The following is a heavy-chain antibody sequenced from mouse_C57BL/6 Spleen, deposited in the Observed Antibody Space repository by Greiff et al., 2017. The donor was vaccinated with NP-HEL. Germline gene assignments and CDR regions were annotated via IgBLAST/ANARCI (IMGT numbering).Heavy chain of an antibody. V-gene: IGHV1-82*01. Sequence: VQLQQSGPELVKPGASVKISCKASGYAFSSSWMNWVKQRPGKGLEWIGRIYPGDGDTNYNGKFKGKATLTADKSSSTAYMQLSSLTSEDSAVYFCARRKGTGTGYFDYWGQGTTLTVSS. CDR2: IYPGDGDT. CDR3: ARRKGTGTGYFDY. J-gene: IGHJ2*01. CDR1: GYAFSSSW. D-gene: IGHD4-1*01.